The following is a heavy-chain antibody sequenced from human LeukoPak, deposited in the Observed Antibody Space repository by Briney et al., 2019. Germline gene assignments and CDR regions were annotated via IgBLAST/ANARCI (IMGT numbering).Heavy chain of an antibody. CDR1: GGSMNSNY. CDR2: IFYSGNT. D-gene: IGHD4-17*01. J-gene: IGHJ2*01. Sequence: PSETLSLTCTVSGGSMNSNYWSWIRQPPGKGLEWLGYIFYSGNTNYNPSLKRRVTISLDMSKNQVFLELRSVPAADTAVYYCARLLRSVTTSAIWYFDLWGRGTLVTVSS. CDR3: ARLLRSVTTSAIWYFDL. V-gene: IGHV4-59*08.